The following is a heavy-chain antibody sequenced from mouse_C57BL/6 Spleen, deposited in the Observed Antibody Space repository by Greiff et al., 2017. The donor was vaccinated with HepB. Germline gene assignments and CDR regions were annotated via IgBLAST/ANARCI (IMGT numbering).Heavy chain of an antibody. CDR1: GYTFTSYW. CDR2: IHPNSGST. V-gene: IGHV1-64*01. J-gene: IGHJ4*01. D-gene: IGHD1-1*01. Sequence: VQLQQSGAELVKPGASVKLSCKASGYTFTSYWMHWVKQRPGQGLEWIGMIHPNSGSTNYNEKFKSKATLTVDKSSSTAYMQLSSLTSEDSAVYYCARSPFITTVGANYYAMDYWGQGTSVTVSS. CDR3: ARSPFITTVGANYYAMDY.